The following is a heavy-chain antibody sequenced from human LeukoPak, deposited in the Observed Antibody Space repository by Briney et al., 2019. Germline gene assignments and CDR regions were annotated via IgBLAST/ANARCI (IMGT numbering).Heavy chain of an antibody. D-gene: IGHD5-18*01. J-gene: IGHJ1*01. V-gene: IGHV4-39*07. Sequence: TSETLSLTRTVSGGSISSSSDYWGWIRQPPGKGLEWIGSIYYSGFTYYNPSLKSRFTISADTSRNQFSLNLSSVTAADTAVYFCARGDTAMVLFQNWGQGTVVTVSS. CDR2: IYYSGFT. CDR1: GGSISSSSDY. CDR3: ARGDTAMVLFQN.